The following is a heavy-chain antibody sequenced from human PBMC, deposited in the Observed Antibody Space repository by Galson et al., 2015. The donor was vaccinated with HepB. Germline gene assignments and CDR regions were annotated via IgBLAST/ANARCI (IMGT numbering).Heavy chain of an antibody. Sequence: SLRLSCAASGFIFSIYAMHWVRQAPGRGXEWVAVISYDGTNKYYADSGKGRFTISRDNSKNTLYLQMNSLRAEDTAVYYCARVYGDYDLSYYFDYWGQGTLVTVSS. CDR3: ARVYGDYDLSYYFDY. D-gene: IGHD4-17*01. J-gene: IGHJ4*02. V-gene: IGHV3-30*04. CDR1: GFIFSIYA. CDR2: ISYDGTNK.